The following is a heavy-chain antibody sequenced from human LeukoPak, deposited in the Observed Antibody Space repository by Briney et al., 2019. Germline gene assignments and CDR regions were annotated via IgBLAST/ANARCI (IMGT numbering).Heavy chain of an antibody. D-gene: IGHD1-14*01. CDR3: ARGGRLNRIPLGAFDI. CDR1: GGSISSGGYS. V-gene: IGHV4-30-2*01. J-gene: IGHJ3*02. Sequence: PSETLSLTCAVSGGSISSGGYSWSWIRQPPGKGLEWIGYIYHSGSTYYNPSLKSRVTISVDRSKNQFSLKLSSVTAADTAVYYCARGGRLNRIPLGAFDIWGQGTMVTVSS. CDR2: IYHSGST.